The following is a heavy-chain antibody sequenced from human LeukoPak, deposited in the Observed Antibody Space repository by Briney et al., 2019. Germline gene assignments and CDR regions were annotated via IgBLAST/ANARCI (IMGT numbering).Heavy chain of an antibody. Sequence: GGSLRLSCAASGFTFSSYAMSWVRQAPGKGLEWVSGISWNSGSIGYADSVKGRFTISRDNSKNTLYLQMNSLRAEDTAVYYCAKPQSGSYSLVYFDYWGQGTLVTVSS. V-gene: IGHV3-23*01. CDR1: GFTFSSYA. CDR3: AKPQSGSYSLVYFDY. J-gene: IGHJ4*02. CDR2: ISWNSGSI. D-gene: IGHD1-26*01.